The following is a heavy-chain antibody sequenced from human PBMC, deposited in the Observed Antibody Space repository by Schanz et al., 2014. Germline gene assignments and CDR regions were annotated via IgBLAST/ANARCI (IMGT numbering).Heavy chain of an antibody. Sequence: QVQLVQSGPEVKKPGSSVKVSCQAFGDTFSKYNIMWVRQVPGQGLEWLGRIMPLRGIGNNAWKFQDRLTITADKSMNITYMELSSLGTEDTAVYYCTRVRRAEPNAFDVWGQGTTVTVS. D-gene: IGHD6-19*01. V-gene: IGHV1-69*02. J-gene: IGHJ6*02. CDR3: TRVRRAEPNAFDV. CDR1: GDTFSKYN. CDR2: IMPLRGIG.